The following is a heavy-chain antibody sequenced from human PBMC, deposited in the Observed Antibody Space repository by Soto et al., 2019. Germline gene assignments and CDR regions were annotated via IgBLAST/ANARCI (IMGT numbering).Heavy chain of an antibody. V-gene: IGHV2-70*13. CDR2: IERDDDDK. CDR3: ARSIRGPRRFNGMDV. D-gene: IGHD1-20*01. Sequence: SGPTLVNPTETLTLTCTFSGSSLTSPGMCVSWIRQPPGKALEWLALIERDDDDKYYSTSLKTRLTISKDTRKNQVVLTMANMDPADTGTYYCARSIRGPRRFNGMDVWAQGTTVTVSS. J-gene: IGHJ6*02. CDR1: GSSLTSPGMC.